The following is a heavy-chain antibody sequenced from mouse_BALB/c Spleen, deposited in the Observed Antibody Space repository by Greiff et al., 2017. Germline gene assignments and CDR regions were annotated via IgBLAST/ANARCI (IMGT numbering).Heavy chain of an antibody. J-gene: IGHJ3*01. V-gene: IGHV1-20*02. Sequence: EVQLQQSGPELVKPGASVKISCKASGYSFTGYFMNWVMQSHGKSLEWIGRINPYNGDTFYNQKFKGKATLTVDKSSSTAHMELRSLASEDSAVYYCARDGNGFAYWGQGTLVTVSA. CDR1: GYSFTGYF. CDR2: INPYNGDT. D-gene: IGHD2-1*01. CDR3: ARDGNGFAY.